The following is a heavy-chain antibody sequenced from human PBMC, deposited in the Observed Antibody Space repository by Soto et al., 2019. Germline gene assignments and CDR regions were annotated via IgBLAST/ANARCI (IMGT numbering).Heavy chain of an antibody. V-gene: IGHV3-30-3*01. Sequence: VQLLESGGDLVQPGGSLRLSCAASGFTFSSHAISWVRQAPGKGLEWVAVISYDGSNKYYADSVKGRFTISRDNSKNTLYLQMNSLRAEDTAVYYCARDLRIQLWLHQDYWGQGTLVTVSS. CDR3: ARDLRIQLWLHQDY. D-gene: IGHD5-18*01. J-gene: IGHJ4*02. CDR1: GFTFSSHA. CDR2: ISYDGSNK.